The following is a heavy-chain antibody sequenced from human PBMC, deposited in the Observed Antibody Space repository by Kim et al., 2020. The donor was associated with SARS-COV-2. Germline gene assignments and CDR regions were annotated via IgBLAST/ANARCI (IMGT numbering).Heavy chain of an antibody. Sequence: SETLSLTCTVSGGSISIDGHYWAWIRQPPGRGLEFIGYISYSGGTYYNPSLKSRLTISVDTSRNLFSLQLSSVTAADTAIYYCASYATRVRGTTFD. V-gene: IGHV4-39*07. CDR2: ISYSGGT. J-gene: IGHJ2*01. CDR1: GGSISIDGHY. CDR3: ASYATRVRGTTFD. D-gene: IGHD3-10*01.